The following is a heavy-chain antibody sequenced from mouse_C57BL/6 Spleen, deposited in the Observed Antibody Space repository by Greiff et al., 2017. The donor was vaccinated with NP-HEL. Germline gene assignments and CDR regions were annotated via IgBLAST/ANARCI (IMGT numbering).Heavy chain of an antibody. V-gene: IGHV5-4*01. CDR2: ISDGGSYT. CDR1: GFTFSSYA. D-gene: IGHD1-1*01. CDR3: ARDYYGSSPLYWYFDV. J-gene: IGHJ1*03. Sequence: EVQRVESGGGLVKPGGSLKLSCAASGFTFSSYAMSWVRQTPEKRLEWVATISDGGSYTYYPDNVKGRFTISRDNAKKNLYLQMSHLKSEDTAMYYCARDYYGSSPLYWYFDVWGTGTTVTVSS.